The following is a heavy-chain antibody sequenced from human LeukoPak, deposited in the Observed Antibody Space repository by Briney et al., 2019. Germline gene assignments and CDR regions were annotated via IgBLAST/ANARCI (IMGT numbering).Heavy chain of an antibody. CDR2: IIPIFGTA. J-gene: IGHJ4*02. V-gene: IGHV1-69*05. D-gene: IGHD4-17*01. CDR3: ARNPNDYGDLYFDY. Sequence: ASVKVSCKASGGTFSSYAISWVRQAPGQGLEWMGRIIPIFGTANYAQKFQGRVTITTDESMSTAYMELSSLRSEDTAVYYCARNPNDYGDLYFDYWGQGTLVTVSS. CDR1: GGTFSSYA.